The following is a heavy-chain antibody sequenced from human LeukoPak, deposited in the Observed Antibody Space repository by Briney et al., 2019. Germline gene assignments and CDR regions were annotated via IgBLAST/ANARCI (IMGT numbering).Heavy chain of an antibody. CDR2: LSAGGGNT. V-gene: IGHV3-23*01. D-gene: IGHD3-22*01. Sequence: PGGSLRLSCAAFGFTFSSYAMSWVRQAPGKGLEWVSTLSAGGGNTYYADSVKGRFTISRGNSKNTLYLQMNSLRAEDTAVYYCATHSSGYYSIDYWGQGTLVTVSS. J-gene: IGHJ4*02. CDR1: GFTFSSYA. CDR3: ATHSSGYYSIDY.